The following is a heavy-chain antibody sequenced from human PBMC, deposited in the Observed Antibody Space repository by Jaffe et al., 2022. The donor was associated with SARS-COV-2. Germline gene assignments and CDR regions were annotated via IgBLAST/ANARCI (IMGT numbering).Heavy chain of an antibody. CDR1: GGSISNSY. Sequence: QVQLQESGPGLVKPSETLSLTCTVSGGSISNSYWSWIRQPPGKALEWIGSILYTGTTNYNPSLKSRVTISLDTSKNQFSLKLNSVTAADTAVYYCAKNRVPGAYWGQGTLVTVSS. D-gene: IGHD7-27*01. V-gene: IGHV4-59*01. CDR2: ILYTGTT. CDR3: AKNRVPGAY. J-gene: IGHJ4*02.